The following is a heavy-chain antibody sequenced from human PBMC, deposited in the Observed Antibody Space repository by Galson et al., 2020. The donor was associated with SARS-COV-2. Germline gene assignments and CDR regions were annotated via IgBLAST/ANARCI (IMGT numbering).Heavy chain of an antibody. V-gene: IGHV3-74*01. CDR2: INSDGSST. Sequence: GGSLRLSCAASGFTFSSYWMHWVRQAPGKGLVWVSRINSDGSSTSYADSVKGRFTISRDNAKNTLYLQMNSLRAEDTAVYYCARGSAKWFGEDYWGQGTLVTVSS. CDR1: GFTFSSYW. J-gene: IGHJ4*02. CDR3: ARGSAKWFGEDY. D-gene: IGHD3-10*01.